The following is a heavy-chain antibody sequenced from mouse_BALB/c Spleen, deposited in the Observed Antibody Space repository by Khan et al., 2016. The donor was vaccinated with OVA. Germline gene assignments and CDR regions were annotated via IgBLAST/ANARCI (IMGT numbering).Heavy chain of an antibody. CDR3: ARQPYYHYNVMDY. CDR1: GFSLTNYG. J-gene: IGHJ4*01. D-gene: IGHD2-10*01. Sequence: VQLQESGPGLVAPSPSLSITCTISGFSLTNYGIHWVRQPPGKGLEWLVVIRSDGSTTYNSALKSRLTIPKDNSKSQVFLKMNSLQTDDTAIYFGARQPYYHYNVMDYWGQGTSVTGSS. V-gene: IGHV2-6-1*01. CDR2: IRSDGST.